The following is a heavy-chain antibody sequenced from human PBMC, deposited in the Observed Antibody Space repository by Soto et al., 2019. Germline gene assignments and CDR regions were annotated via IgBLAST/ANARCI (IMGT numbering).Heavy chain of an antibody. J-gene: IGHJ4*02. Sequence: QITLKESGPSLVKPTHTLTLTCTFSGFSLSTSGVGVGWIRQPPGKALEWLALIYWDGDKRYSPSLKSRLTIIKDTSKNQVFLIMTTMDPVDTATYNCVQTHKGLRFGYWGQGSLVTVSS. CDR3: VQTHKGLRFGY. CDR1: GFSLSTSGVG. D-gene: IGHD5-12*01. V-gene: IGHV2-5*02. CDR2: IYWDGDK.